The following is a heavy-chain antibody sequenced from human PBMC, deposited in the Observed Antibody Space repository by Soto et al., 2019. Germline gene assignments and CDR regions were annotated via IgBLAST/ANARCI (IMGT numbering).Heavy chain of an antibody. Sequence: SETLSLTCAVYGGSFSGYYWSWIRQPPGKGLEWIGEINHSGSTNYNPSLKSRVTISVDTSKNQFSLKLSSVTAADTAVYYCARARPRYCSGGSCWRHAFDIWGQGTMVTVSS. CDR1: GGSFSGYY. V-gene: IGHV4-34*01. CDR2: INHSGST. J-gene: IGHJ3*02. D-gene: IGHD2-15*01. CDR3: ARARPRYCSGGSCWRHAFDI.